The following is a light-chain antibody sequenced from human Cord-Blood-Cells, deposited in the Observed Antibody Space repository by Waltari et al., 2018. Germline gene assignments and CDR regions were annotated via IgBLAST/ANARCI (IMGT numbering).Light chain of an antibody. V-gene: IGKV1-33*01. CDR3: QQYDNPPLT. Sequence: DIQMTQSPYSLSASVGDRVSISCLASQDISNYLNWYQQKPGKAPKLLIYDASNLETGVPSRFSGSGSGTDFTFTISSLQPEDIATYYCQQYDNPPLTFGGGTKVEIK. CDR2: DAS. CDR1: QDISNY. J-gene: IGKJ4*01.